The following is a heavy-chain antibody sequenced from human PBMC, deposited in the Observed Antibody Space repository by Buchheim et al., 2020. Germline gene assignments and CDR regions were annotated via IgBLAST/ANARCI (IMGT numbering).Heavy chain of an antibody. Sequence: QVQLVQSGAEVKKPGASVKVSCKASGYTFTSYYMHWVRQAPGQGLEWMGIINPSGGSTSYAQKFQGRVTMTRDTSTGTVYMELSSLRSEDTAVYYCARDPYRDTAMVPKIWYFDLWGRGTL. CDR3: ARDPYRDTAMVPKIWYFDL. J-gene: IGHJ2*01. D-gene: IGHD5-18*01. CDR1: GYTFTSYY. CDR2: INPSGGST. V-gene: IGHV1-46*01.